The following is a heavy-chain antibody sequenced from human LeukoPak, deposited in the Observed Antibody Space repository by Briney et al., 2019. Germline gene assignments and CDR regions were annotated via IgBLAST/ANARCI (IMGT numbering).Heavy chain of an antibody. V-gene: IGHV3-74*01. Sequence: PGGSLRLSCAASGFTFSSYWMHWVRQAPGKGLVWVSRINSDGSSTSYADSVKGRFTISRDNAKNTLYLQMNSLRAEDTAVYYCARESGSYPNWFDPWGQGTLVTVSS. J-gene: IGHJ5*02. CDR1: GFTFSSYW. D-gene: IGHD1-26*01. CDR2: INSDGSST. CDR3: ARESGSYPNWFDP.